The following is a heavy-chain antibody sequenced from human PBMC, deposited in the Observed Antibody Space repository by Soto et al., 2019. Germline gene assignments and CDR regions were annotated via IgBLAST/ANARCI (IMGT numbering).Heavy chain of an antibody. CDR1: GFTFSSYA. D-gene: IGHD4-17*01. V-gene: IGHV3-23*01. CDR2: ISGSGGST. CDR3: AKSAMAVTTLFDY. Sequence: GGSLRLCCAASGFTFSSYAMSWVRQAPGKGLEWVSAISGSGGSTYYADSVKGRFTISRDNSRNTLYLQMNSLRAEDTAVYYCAKSAMAVTTLFDYWAQGTLITVSS. J-gene: IGHJ4*02.